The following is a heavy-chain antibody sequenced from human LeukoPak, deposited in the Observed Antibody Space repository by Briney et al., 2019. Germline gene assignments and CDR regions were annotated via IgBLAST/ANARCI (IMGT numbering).Heavy chain of an antibody. CDR2: INHSGST. CDR3: ASLSSGWYGDFDY. J-gene: IGHJ4*02. Sequence: SETLSLTCAVYGGSFSGYYWSWIRQPPGKGLEWIGEINHSGSTNYNPSLKSRVTISVDTSKNQFSLKLSSVTAADTAAYYCASLSSGWYGDFDYWGQGTLVTVSS. V-gene: IGHV4-34*01. CDR1: GGSFSGYY. D-gene: IGHD6-19*01.